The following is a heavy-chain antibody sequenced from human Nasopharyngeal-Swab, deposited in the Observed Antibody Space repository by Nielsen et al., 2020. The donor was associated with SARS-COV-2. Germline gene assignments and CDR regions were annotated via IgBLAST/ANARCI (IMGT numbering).Heavy chain of an antibody. Sequence: ASVKVSCKASGYTFTSYDINWVRQATGQGLEWMGWMNPNSGNTGYAQKFQGRVTMTRNTSISTAYVELSSLRSEDTAVYYCARGLTVRGVSPLGYWGQGTLVTVPS. CDR3: ARGLTVRGVSPLGY. J-gene: IGHJ4*02. V-gene: IGHV1-8*01. CDR2: MNPNSGNT. D-gene: IGHD3-10*01. CDR1: GYTFTSYD.